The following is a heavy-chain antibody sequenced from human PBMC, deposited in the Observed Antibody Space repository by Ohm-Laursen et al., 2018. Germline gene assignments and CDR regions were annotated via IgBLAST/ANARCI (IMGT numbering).Heavy chain of an antibody. CDR2: IIPILGIA. J-gene: IGHJ6*02. V-gene: IGHV1-69*04. CDR3: ARDGYNLRTPYYYYGMDV. Sequence: ASVKVSCKASGGTFSSYAISWVRQAPGQGLEWMGRIIPILGIANYAQKFQGRVTITADKSTSTAYMELSSLRSEDTAVYYCARDGYNLRTPYYYYGMDVWGQGTTVTVSS. D-gene: IGHD5-24*01. CDR1: GGTFSSYA.